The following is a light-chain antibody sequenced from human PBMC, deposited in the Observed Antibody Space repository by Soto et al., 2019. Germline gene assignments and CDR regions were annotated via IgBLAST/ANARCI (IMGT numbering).Light chain of an antibody. CDR2: EVS. Sequence: QSALTQPASVSASPGQSITISCTGTSSDVGAYNYVSWYQQHPGKAPKLMIYEVSNRPSGVSNRFSGSKSGSTASLTIPGLQAEDEADYYCSSYTSSSTLAYVFGTGTKVTVL. J-gene: IGLJ1*01. CDR3: SSYTSSSTLAYV. V-gene: IGLV2-14*01. CDR1: SSDVGAYNY.